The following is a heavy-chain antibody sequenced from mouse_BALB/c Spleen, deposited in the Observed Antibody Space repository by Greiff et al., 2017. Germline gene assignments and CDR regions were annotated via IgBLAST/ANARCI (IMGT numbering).Heavy chain of an antibody. CDR2: INPYNDGT. CDR3: ARGSTMITYAMDD. V-gene: IGHV1-14*01. CDR1: GYTFTSYV. J-gene: IGHJ4*01. Sequence: VQLQQSGPELVKPGASVKMSCKASGYTFTSYVMHWVKQKPGQGLEWIGYINPYNDGTKYNEKFKGKATLTSDKSSSTAYMELSSLTSEDSAVYYCARGSTMITYAMDDWGQGTSVTVSS. D-gene: IGHD2-4*01.